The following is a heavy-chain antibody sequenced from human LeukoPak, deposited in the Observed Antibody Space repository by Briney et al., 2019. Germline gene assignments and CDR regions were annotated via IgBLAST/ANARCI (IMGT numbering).Heavy chain of an antibody. J-gene: IGHJ5*02. Sequence: GGSLRLSCAASGFTFSTYAMNWVRQATGKGLDWVSSIGTTSSSIYYADSVRGRFTGSRDNARNSLVLQMTSMRAENTAVYYCVRTPNTAPSTTWFDPWGQGTLVTVSS. D-gene: IGHD1-1*01. V-gene: IGHV3-21*01. CDR3: VRTPNTAPSTTWFDP. CDR1: GFTFSTYA. CDR2: IGTTSSSI.